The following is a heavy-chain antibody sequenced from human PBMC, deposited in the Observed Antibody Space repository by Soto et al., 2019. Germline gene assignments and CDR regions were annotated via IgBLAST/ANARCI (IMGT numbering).Heavy chain of an antibody. J-gene: IGHJ4*02. CDR2: IYSGGST. Sequence: GGSLRLSCAASGFTVSNHFMNWVRQAPGKGLEWVSVIYSGGSTYYADSVRGRFTISRDTTKNMLYLQMNGLGVEDTAVYYCARSGSYVNGFDYWGQGT. CDR1: GFTVSNHF. CDR3: ARSGSYVNGFDY. V-gene: IGHV3-53*01. D-gene: IGHD1-26*01.